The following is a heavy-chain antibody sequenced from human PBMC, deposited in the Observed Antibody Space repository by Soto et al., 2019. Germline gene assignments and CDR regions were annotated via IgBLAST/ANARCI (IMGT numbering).Heavy chain of an antibody. CDR3: AKDSRVTMVRGVIIPPGY. D-gene: IGHD3-10*01. V-gene: IGHV3-23*01. J-gene: IGHJ4*02. CDR1: GITFSNYA. Sequence: GGSLRLSCVASGITFSNYAMSWVRQAPGKGLEWVSAISGSDGSTYYADSVKGRFTISRDNSKNTLYLQMNSLRAEDTAVYYCAKDSRVTMVRGVIIPPGYWGQGTLVTVSS. CDR2: ISGSDGST.